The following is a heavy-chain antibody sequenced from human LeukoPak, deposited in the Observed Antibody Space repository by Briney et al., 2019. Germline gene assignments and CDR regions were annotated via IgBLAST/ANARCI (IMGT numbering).Heavy chain of an antibody. CDR1: GFTFSSYE. Sequence: GGSLRLSCAASGFTFSSYEMNWVRQAPGKGLEWVSYISYTDNTIYYADSVKGRFTISRDNAKNSLYLQMDSLRVEDTAVYYCARSPGYGDYGHHDYWGQGTLATVSS. D-gene: IGHD4-17*01. CDR3: ARSPGYGDYGHHDY. J-gene: IGHJ4*02. CDR2: ISYTDNTI. V-gene: IGHV3-48*03.